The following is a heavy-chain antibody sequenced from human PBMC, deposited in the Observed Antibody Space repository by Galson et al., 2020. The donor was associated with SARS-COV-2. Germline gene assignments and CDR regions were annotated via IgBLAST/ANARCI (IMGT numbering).Heavy chain of an antibody. Sequence: SETLSLTCTVSGYSISSGYYWGWIRQPPGKGLEWIGSIYHSGSTYYNPSLKSRVTISVDTSKNQFPLKLSSVTAADTAVYYCARDRSNIRGDAFDIWGQGTMVTVSS. CDR2: IYHSGST. V-gene: IGHV4-38-2*02. CDR1: GYSISSGYY. D-gene: IGHD1-26*01. CDR3: ARDRSNIRGDAFDI. J-gene: IGHJ3*02.